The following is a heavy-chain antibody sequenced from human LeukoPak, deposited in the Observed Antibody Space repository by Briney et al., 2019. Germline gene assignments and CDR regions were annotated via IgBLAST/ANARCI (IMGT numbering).Heavy chain of an antibody. J-gene: IGHJ4*02. CDR2: ISWNSGSI. V-gene: IGHV3-9*01. CDR3: AKDMGGTTLAFDFDY. D-gene: IGHD1-1*01. CDR1: GFTFDDYA. Sequence: QPGGSLRLSCAASGFTFDDYAMHWVRQAPGKGLEWVSGISWNSGSIGYADSVKGRFTISRDNAKNSLYLQMNSLRAEDTALYYCAKDMGGTTLAFDFDYWGQGTLVTVSS.